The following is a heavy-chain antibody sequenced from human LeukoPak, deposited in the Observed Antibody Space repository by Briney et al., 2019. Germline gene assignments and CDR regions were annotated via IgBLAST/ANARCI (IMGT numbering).Heavy chain of an antibody. J-gene: IGHJ2*01. D-gene: IGHD2-15*01. CDR2: IVVTFGIA. CDR3: ARSSCSGASGYSRDDWYLDL. V-gene: IGHV1-69*04. Sequence: SVKVSCKASGGTFSGYAIDWVRQAPGQGLEWMGRIVVTFGIANYAQGFQGRVTITADKSTGTAYMQLSSLRSEDTALYYCARSSCSGASGYSRDDWYLDLWGRGTLVTVSS. CDR1: GGTFSGYA.